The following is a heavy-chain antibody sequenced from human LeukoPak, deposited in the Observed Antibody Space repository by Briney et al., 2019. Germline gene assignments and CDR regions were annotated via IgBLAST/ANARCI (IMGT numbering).Heavy chain of an antibody. CDR1: GFTFSSYA. V-gene: IGHV3-23*01. Sequence: GGSLRLSCAASGFTFSSYAMSWVRQAPGKGLDWVSAISGSGGSTYYADSVKGRFTISRDNSKNTLYLQMNSLRAEDTAVYYCAKGGVGDFWSGPYYYGMDVWGQGTTVTVSS. J-gene: IGHJ6*02. CDR2: ISGSGGST. D-gene: IGHD3-3*01. CDR3: AKGGVGDFWSGPYYYGMDV.